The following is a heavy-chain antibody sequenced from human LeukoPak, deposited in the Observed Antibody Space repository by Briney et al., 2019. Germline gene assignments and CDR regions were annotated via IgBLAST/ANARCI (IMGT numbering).Heavy chain of an antibody. CDR2: ISGSGGST. Sequence: GGSLRLSCAASGFTFNTYGMNWFRQAPGRGLEWVSAISGSGGSTYYADSVKGRFTISRDNSKNTLYLQMNSLRAEDTAVYYCAKVYCSSTSCYTNYFDYWGQGTLVTVSS. J-gene: IGHJ4*02. V-gene: IGHV3-23*01. CDR3: AKVYCSSTSCYTNYFDY. CDR1: GFTFNTYG. D-gene: IGHD2-2*02.